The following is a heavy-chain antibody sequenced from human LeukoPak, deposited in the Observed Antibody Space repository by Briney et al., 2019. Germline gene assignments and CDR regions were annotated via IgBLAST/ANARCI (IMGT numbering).Heavy chain of an antibody. V-gene: IGHV1-18*01. CDR2: ISAYNGNT. Sequence: GASVKVSCRASGYTFTSYGISWVRQAPGQGLEWMGWISAYNGNTNYAQKLQGRVTMTTDTSTSTAYMELRSLRSDDTAVYYCARAGLWFRELLIYYFDYWGQGTLVTVSS. D-gene: IGHD3-10*01. CDR3: ARAGLWFRELLIYYFDY. CDR1: GYTFTSYG. J-gene: IGHJ4*02.